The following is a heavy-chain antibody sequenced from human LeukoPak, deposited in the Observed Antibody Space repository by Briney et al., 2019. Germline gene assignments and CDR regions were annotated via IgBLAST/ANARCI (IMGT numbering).Heavy chain of an antibody. CDR1: GGSISSSSYY. CDR2: IYHSGST. Sequence: SETLSLTCTVSGGSISSSSYYWGWIRQPPGKGLEWIGSIYHSGSTYYNPSLKSRVTISVDTSKNQFSLKLSSVTAADTAVYYCARVPGAEGYYDILTGYYRMYYFDYWGQGTLVTVSS. CDR3: ARVPGAEGYYDILTGYYRMYYFDY. D-gene: IGHD3-9*01. V-gene: IGHV4-39*07. J-gene: IGHJ4*02.